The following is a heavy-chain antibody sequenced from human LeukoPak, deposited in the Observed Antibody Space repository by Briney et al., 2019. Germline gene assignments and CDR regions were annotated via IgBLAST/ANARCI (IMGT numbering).Heavy chain of an antibody. V-gene: IGHV3-48*01. CDR1: GFTFSSYS. D-gene: IGHD2-15*01. CDR2: ISSSSSTI. Sequence: PGGSLRLSCAASGFTFSSYSMNWVRQAPGKGLEWVSYISSSSSTIYYADSVKGRFTISRDNAKNSLYLQMNSLRAEDTAVYYCARDGPDVVVVAATRESAVDYWGQGTLVTVSS. CDR3: ARDGPDVVVVAATRESAVDY. J-gene: IGHJ4*02.